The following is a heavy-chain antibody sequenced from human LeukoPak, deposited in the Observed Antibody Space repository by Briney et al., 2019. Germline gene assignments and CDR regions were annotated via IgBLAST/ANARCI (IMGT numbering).Heavy chain of an antibody. CDR3: AVLTGSNPPYDY. V-gene: IGHV3-30*02. D-gene: IGHD3-16*02. CDR1: GFTFSNYG. J-gene: IGHJ4*02. CDR2: IRYDGSNK. Sequence: QPGGPLRLSCAASGFTFSNYGMHWVRQAPGKGLEWVAFIRYDGSNKYYIDSVKGRFTISRDNTKNTVYLQMNSLRAEDTAVYYCAVLTGSNPPYDYWGRGTLVTVSS.